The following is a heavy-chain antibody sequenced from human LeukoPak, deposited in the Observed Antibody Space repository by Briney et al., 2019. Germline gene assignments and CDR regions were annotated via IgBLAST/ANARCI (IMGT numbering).Heavy chain of an antibody. J-gene: IGHJ4*02. CDR1: GESFSGYY. CDR3: ARAPYALPDY. CDR2: INHSGST. Sequence: SETLSLTCAVYGESFSGYYWSWIRQPPGKGLEWIGEINHSGSTNYNPSLKSRVTISVDTSKNQFSLKLSSVTAADRAVYYCARAPYALPDYWGQGTLVTVSS. V-gene: IGHV4-34*01. D-gene: IGHD4-17*01.